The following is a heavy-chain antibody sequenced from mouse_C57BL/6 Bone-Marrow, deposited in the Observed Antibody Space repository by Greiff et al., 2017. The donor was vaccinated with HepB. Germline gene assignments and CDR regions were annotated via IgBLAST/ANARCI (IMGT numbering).Heavy chain of an antibody. J-gene: IGHJ3*01. CDR1: GYTFTNYW. Sequence: VKLVESGAELVRPGTSVKMSCKASGYTFTNYWIGWAKQRPGHGLEWIGDIYPGGGYTNYNEKFKGKATLTADKSSSTAYMQFSSLTSEDSAIYYCARSNDYVLFAYWGQGTLVTVSA. D-gene: IGHD2-4*01. CDR2: IYPGGGYT. CDR3: ARSNDYVLFAY. V-gene: IGHV1-63*01.